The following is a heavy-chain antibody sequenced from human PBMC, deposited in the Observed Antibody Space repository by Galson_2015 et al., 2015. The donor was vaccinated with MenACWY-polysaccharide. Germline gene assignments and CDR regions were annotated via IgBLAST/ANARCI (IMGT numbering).Heavy chain of an antibody. CDR1: GFTFSIYA. CDR3: ARAFSGPDAIPVSYSFYYMDV. V-gene: IGHV3-30*04. D-gene: IGHD2-2*01. J-gene: IGHJ6*03. Sequence: SLRLSCAASGFTFSIYAIHWVRQAPGKGLEWVAVISSDGSDKYYADSVKDRFTTSRDNSKNTLYLQMNRLRAEDTAVYSCARAFSGPDAIPVSYSFYYMDVWGKGTTVTVSS. CDR2: ISSDGSDK.